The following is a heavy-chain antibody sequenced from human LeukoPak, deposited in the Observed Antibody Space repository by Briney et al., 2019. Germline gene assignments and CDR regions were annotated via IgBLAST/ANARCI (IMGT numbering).Heavy chain of an antibody. J-gene: IGHJ6*02. CDR3: ARGPIAAADPLYYYYGMDV. CDR2: MNPNSGNT. D-gene: IGHD6-13*01. CDR1: GYTFTSYD. V-gene: IGHV1-8*01. Sequence: ASVKVSCKASGYTFTSYDINWVRQATGQGLEWMGWMNPNSGNTGYAQKFQGRVTMTRNTSISTAYMELSSLRYEDTAVYYCARGPIAAADPLYYYYGMDVWGQGTTVTVSS.